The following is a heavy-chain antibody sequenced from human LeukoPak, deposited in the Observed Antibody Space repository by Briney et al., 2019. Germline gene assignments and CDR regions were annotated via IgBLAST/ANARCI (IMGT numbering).Heavy chain of an antibody. CDR1: GGSFSGYY. CDR3: ARGPSGKNCSGGSCYPGSVDY. CDR2: INHSGST. J-gene: IGHJ4*02. D-gene: IGHD2-15*01. Sequence: SETLSLTCAVYGGSFSGYYWSWIRQPPGKGLEWIGEINHSGSTNYNPSLKSRVTIPVDTSKNQFSLKLSSVTAADTAVYYCARGPSGKNCSGGSCYPGSVDYWGQGTLVTVSS. V-gene: IGHV4-34*01.